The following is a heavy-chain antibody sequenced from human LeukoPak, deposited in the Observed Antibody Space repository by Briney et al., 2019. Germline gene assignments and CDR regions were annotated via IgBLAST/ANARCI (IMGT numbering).Heavy chain of an antibody. V-gene: IGHV3-23*01. D-gene: IGHD2-15*01. J-gene: IGHJ4*02. CDR3: AKAAVVVVARSHFDY. CDR1: GFTFSSYA. CDR2: ISGSGGST. Sequence: GGSLRLSCAASGFTFSSYAMSWVRQAPGKGLEWVSAISGSGGSTYYADSVKGRFTISRDNSKNTLYLQMNSLRAENTAVYYCAKAAVVVVARSHFDYWGQGTLVTVSS.